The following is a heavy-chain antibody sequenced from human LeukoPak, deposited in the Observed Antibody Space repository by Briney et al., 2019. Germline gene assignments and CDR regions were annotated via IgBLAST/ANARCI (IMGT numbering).Heavy chain of an antibody. CDR1: GFAFTDYD. D-gene: IGHD1-14*01. CDR2: IPNSGGTI. V-gene: IGHV3-11*04. Sequence: KPGGSLVLSCASSGFAFTDYDMSWIRQAPGRGLEWVSFIPNSGGTIYYADSVKGRFTISRDNAKNSLYLQMNSLRADDTAIYYCARDIRPPPERYFDLWGRGTLVTVSS. CDR3: ARDIRPPPERYFDL. J-gene: IGHJ2*01.